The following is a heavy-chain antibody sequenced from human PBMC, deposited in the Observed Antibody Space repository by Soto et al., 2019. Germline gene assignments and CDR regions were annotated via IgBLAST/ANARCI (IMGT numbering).Heavy chain of an antibody. J-gene: IGHJ4*02. V-gene: IGHV4-59*01. D-gene: IGHD7-27*01. CDR3: ARGANWGSGIDY. CDR1: GSSISSYY. Sequence: SETMSLTCTVSGSSISSYYWSWIPQPPGKGLEWIGYIYYSGSTNYNPSLKSRVTISVDTSKNQFSLKLSSVTAADTAVYYCARGANWGSGIDYWGQGTLVTVSS. CDR2: IYYSGST.